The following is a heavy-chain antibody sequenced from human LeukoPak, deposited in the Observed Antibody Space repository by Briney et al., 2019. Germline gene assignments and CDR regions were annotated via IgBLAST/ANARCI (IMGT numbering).Heavy chain of an antibody. J-gene: IGHJ5*02. Sequence: PGGSLRLSCAASGFTFSNAWMSWVRQAPGKGLEWVGRIKSKTDGGTTGYAAPVKGRFTISRDDSKNTLYLQMNSLKTEDTAVYYCTTPAGAANWFDPWGQGTLVTVSS. D-gene: IGHD1-26*01. V-gene: IGHV3-15*01. CDR1: GFTFSNAW. CDR3: TTPAGAANWFDP. CDR2: IKSKTDGGTT.